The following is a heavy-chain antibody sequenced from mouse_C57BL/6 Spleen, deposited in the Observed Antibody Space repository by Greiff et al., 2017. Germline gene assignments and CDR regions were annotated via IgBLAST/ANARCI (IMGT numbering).Heavy chain of an antibody. CDR3: ARGELGRAMDY. J-gene: IGHJ4*01. CDR2: ISYSGST. V-gene: IGHV3-1*01. CDR1: GYSITSGYD. D-gene: IGHD4-1*01. Sequence: EVQLKESGPGMVKPSQSLSLTCTVTGYSITSGYDWHWIRHFPGNKLEWMGYISYSGSTNYNPSLKSRISITHDTSKNHFFLKLNSVTTEDTATYYCARGELGRAMDYWGQGTSVTVSS.